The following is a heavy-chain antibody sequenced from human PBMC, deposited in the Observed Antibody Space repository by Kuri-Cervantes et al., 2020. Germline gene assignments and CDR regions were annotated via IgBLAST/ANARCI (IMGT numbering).Heavy chain of an antibody. D-gene: IGHD3-10*01. CDR1: GFTFSSYE. J-gene: IGHJ5*02. V-gene: IGHV3-21*05. CDR2: ISSSSSYI. Sequence: GGSLRLSCAASGFTFSSYEMNWVRQAPGKGLEWVSYISSSSSYIYYADSVKGRFTISRDNAKNSLYLQMNSLRAEDTAVYYCAREWGSGETWGQGTLVTVSS. CDR3: AREWGSGET.